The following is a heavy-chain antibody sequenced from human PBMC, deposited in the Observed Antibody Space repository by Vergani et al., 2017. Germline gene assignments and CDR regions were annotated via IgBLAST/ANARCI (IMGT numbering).Heavy chain of an antibody. CDR1: VGSISSYY. CDR3: AREGYDFWSGYYTEAFDI. Sequence: QVQLQESGPGLVKPSETLSLTCTVSVGSISSYYWSWLRQPPGKGLDWIGYIYYSGSTNYNPSINSRVTISLDTSKNQSSLKLSSVTAADTAVYYCAREGYDFWSGYYTEAFDIWGQGTMVTVSS. J-gene: IGHJ3*02. V-gene: IGHV4-59*01. D-gene: IGHD3-3*01. CDR2: IYYSGST.